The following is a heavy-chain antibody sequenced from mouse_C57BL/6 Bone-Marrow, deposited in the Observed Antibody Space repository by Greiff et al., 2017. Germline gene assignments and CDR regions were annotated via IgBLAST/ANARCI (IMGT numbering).Heavy chain of an antibody. D-gene: IGHD2-1*01. J-gene: IGHJ4*01. CDR1: GYTFTEYT. V-gene: IGHV1-62-2*01. CDR3: ARHEGNGNYEGAMDY. CDR2: FYPGSGSI. Sequence: VKLMESGAELVKPGASVKLSCKASGYTFTEYTIHWVKQRSGQGLEWIGWFYPGSGSIKYNEKFKDKATLTADKSSSTVYMELSRLTSEDSAVYFCARHEGNGNYEGAMDYWGQGTSVTVSS.